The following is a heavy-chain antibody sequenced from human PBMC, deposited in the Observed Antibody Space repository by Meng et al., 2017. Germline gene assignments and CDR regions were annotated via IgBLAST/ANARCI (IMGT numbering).Heavy chain of an antibody. D-gene: IGHD6-19*01. J-gene: IGHJ3*02. Sequence: SETLSLTCTVSGGSISSSSYYWGWIRQPPGEGLEWIGSIYYSGSTYYNPSLKSRVTISVDTSKNQFSLKLSSVTAADTAVYYCARDLVAGTGVSAFDIWGQGTMVTVSS. CDR3: ARDLVAGTGVSAFDI. V-gene: IGHV4-39*07. CDR2: IYYSGST. CDR1: GGSISSSSYY.